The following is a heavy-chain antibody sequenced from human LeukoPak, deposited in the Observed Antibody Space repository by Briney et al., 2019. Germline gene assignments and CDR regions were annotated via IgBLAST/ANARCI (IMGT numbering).Heavy chain of an antibody. Sequence: SETLSLTCSVSRGSLGREFWTWIRQSPGKGLEWIGYIYDIGTTNYNPSLKSRVSIFVDTSTNQFFLNLTSVTAADTAIYYCSKLYGSGPRGASDIWGQGTLVAVSS. V-gene: IGHV4-59*08. J-gene: IGHJ3*02. D-gene: IGHD3-10*01. CDR3: SKLYGSGPRGASDI. CDR2: IYDIGTT. CDR1: RGSLGREF.